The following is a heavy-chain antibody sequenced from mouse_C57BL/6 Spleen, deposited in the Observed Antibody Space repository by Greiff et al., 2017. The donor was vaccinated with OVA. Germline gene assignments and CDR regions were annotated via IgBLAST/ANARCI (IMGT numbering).Heavy chain of an antibody. D-gene: IGHD1-1*01. CDR3: ARKGGSSWRGWYFDV. CDR1: GYTFTSYW. J-gene: IGHJ1*03. Sequence: QVQLQQPGAELVKPGASVKLSCKASGYTFTSYWMQWVKQRPGQGLEWIGEIDPSDSYTNYNQKFKGKATLTVDTSSSTAYRQLSSLTSEDSAVYYCARKGGSSWRGWYFDVWGTGTTVTVSS. V-gene: IGHV1-50*01. CDR2: IDPSDSYT.